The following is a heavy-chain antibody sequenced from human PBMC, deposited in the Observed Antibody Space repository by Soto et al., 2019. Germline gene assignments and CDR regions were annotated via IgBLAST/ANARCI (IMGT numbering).Heavy chain of an antibody. J-gene: IGHJ6*02. Sequence: SQTLSLTCAISGDSVPSNSAAWNWIRQSPSRGLEWLGRTYYRSKWYNDYAVSVKSRITINPDTSKNQFSLQLNSVTPEDTAVYYCAGYSSGWYEGRLHYYYGMDVWGQGTTVTVSS. V-gene: IGHV6-1*01. D-gene: IGHD6-19*01. CDR1: GDSVPSNSAA. CDR3: AGYSSGWYEGRLHYYYGMDV. CDR2: TYYRSKWYN.